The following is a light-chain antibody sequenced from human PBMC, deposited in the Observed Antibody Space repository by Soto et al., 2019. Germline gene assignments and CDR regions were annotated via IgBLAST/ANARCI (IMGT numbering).Light chain of an antibody. V-gene: IGKV3-11*01. J-gene: IGKJ5*01. CDR1: ESVRDE. Sequence: EAVLTQSPATLSLSPGERATLSCRASESVRDELGWYQQKPGQAPRLVIFDSSRRATGIPARFSGSGYGTDFTFSISSLEPEDVAVYYCQQRITRPITFGQGTRLEIK. CDR2: DSS. CDR3: QQRITRPIT.